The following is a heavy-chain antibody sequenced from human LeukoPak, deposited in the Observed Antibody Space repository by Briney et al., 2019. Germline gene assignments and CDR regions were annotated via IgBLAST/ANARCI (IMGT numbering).Heavy chain of an antibody. CDR2: ISYDGSNK. V-gene: IGHV3-30-3*01. CDR3: ARDSSPYGDYSFDY. CDR1: GFTFSSYA. D-gene: IGHD4-17*01. J-gene: IGHJ4*02. Sequence: PGRSLRLSCAASGFTFSSYAMPWVRQAPGKGLEWVAVISYDGSNKYYADSVKGRFTISRDNSKNTLYLQMNSLRAEDTAVYYCARDSSPYGDYSFDYWGQGTLVTVSS.